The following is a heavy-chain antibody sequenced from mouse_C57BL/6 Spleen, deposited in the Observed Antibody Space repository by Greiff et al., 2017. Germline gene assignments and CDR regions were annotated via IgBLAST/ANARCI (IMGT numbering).Heavy chain of an antibody. CDR3: ARWDYGSSYEGWFAY. D-gene: IGHD1-1*01. CDR2: INPNYGTT. J-gene: IGHJ3*01. V-gene: IGHV1-39*01. CDR1: GYSFTDYN. Sequence: EVQRVESGPELVKPGASVKISCKASGYSFTDYNMNWVKQSNGKSLEWIGVINPNYGTTSYNQKFKGKATLTVDQSSSTAYMQLNSLTSEDSAVYYCARWDYGSSYEGWFAYWGQGTLVTVSA.